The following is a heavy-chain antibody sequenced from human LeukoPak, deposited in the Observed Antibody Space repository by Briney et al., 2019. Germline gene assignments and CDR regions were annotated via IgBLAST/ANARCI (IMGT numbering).Heavy chain of an antibody. CDR1: GFTFSSYA. Sequence: PGGSLRLSCAASGFTFSSYAMNWVRQAPGKGLEWVSVISSGADTTYYRDSVKGRFTISRDNSKNTLYLQMNSLRVEDTAVYYCAKDKFVCISTTCAQGLDYWGQGTLVTVSS. J-gene: IGHJ4*02. V-gene: IGHV3-23*01. D-gene: IGHD2-2*01. CDR3: AKDKFVCISTTCAQGLDY. CDR2: ISSGADTT.